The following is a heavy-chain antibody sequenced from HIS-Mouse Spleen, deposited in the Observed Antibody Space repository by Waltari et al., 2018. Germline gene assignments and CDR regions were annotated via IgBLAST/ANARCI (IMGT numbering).Heavy chain of an antibody. CDR2: IYYSGST. Sequence: QVQLQESGPGLVKPSPTLSLTCPVPGRPIRSGGYYWSWIRQHPGKGLEWIGYIYYSGSTYYNPSLKSRVTISVDTSKNQFSLKLSSVTAADTAVYYCARDGYSSSYFDYWGQGTLVTVSS. CDR3: ARDGYSSSYFDY. D-gene: IGHD6-6*01. J-gene: IGHJ4*02. CDR1: GRPIRSGGYY. V-gene: IGHV4-31*03.